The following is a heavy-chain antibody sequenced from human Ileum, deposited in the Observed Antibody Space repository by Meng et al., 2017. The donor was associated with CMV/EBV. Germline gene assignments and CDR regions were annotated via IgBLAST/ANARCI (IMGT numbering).Heavy chain of an antibody. V-gene: IGHV4-31*02. CDR3: ARNKRYGDSWQRVGWFDP. Sequence: SISSGGYFWNWIRQHPGKGLEWIGYIYYSGSTSYNPSLKTRVTMSVDTSKNQFSLNLISVTAADTAVYYCARNKRYGDSWQRVGWFDPWGQGTLVTVSS. CDR1: SISSGGYF. CDR2: IYYSGST. D-gene: IGHD5-24*01. J-gene: IGHJ5*02.